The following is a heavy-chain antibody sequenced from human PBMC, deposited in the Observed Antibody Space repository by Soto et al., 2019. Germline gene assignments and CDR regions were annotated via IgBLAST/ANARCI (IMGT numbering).Heavy chain of an antibody. Sequence: GSLRLSCAASGFTFSSYWMSWVRQAPGKGLEWVANIKQDGSEKYYVDSVKGRFTISRDNAKNSLYLQMNSLRAGDTAVYYCATLTQRSSLLGGDGMDVWGQGTTVTVSS. J-gene: IGHJ6*02. CDR3: ATLTQRSSLLGGDGMDV. CDR2: IKQDGSEK. CDR1: GFTFSSYW. D-gene: IGHD6-6*01. V-gene: IGHV3-7*03.